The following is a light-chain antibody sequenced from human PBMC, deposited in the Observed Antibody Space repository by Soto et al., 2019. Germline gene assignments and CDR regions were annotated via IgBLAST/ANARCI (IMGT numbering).Light chain of an antibody. CDR1: QSVNNNY. CDR3: QQYSSSPYT. CDR2: GAS. Sequence: EIVLTQSPGTLALATGERATLSCRASQSVNNNYLTWYQQKRGQAPRLLIHGASSRATGIPDRFSGSGSGTDFTLTISRLEPEDFAVHYCQQYSSSPYTFGPGTRVGIK. J-gene: IGKJ3*01. V-gene: IGKV3-20*01.